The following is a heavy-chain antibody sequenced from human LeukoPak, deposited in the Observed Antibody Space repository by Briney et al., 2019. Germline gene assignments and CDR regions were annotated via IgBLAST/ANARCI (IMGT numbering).Heavy chain of an antibody. CDR2: ISGSGGSI. Sequence: GGSLRLSCAASGFTFSSYAMSWVRQAPGKGLEWVSAISGSGGSIYYADSVKGRFTISRDNSKNTLYLQMNSLRAEDTAVYYCAKDVSGYVNSGVDYWGQGTLVTVSS. D-gene: IGHD3-22*01. CDR3: AKDVSGYVNSGVDY. V-gene: IGHV3-23*01. J-gene: IGHJ4*02. CDR1: GFTFSSYA.